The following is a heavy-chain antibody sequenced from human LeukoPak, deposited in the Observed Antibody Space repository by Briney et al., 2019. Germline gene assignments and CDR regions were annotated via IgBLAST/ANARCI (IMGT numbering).Heavy chain of an antibody. J-gene: IGHJ4*02. CDR3: AKVGDIAVAEYYFDY. CDR1: GFTFDDYA. CDR2: ISWNSGSI. D-gene: IGHD6-19*01. Sequence: GRSLRLSCAGSGFTFDDYAMHWVRQAPGKGLEWVSGISWNSGSIGYADSVKGRFTISRDNAKTSLYLQMNSLRAEDTALYYCAKVGDIAVAEYYFDYWGQGTLVTVSS. V-gene: IGHV3-9*01.